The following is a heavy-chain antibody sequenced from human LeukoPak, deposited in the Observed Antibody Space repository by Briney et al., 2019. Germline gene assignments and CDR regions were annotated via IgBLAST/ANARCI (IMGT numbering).Heavy chain of an antibody. CDR2: ISGSGGST. CDR3: AREPYSYCSGGSCLTHFYYYYYMDV. D-gene: IGHD2-15*01. Sequence: GGSLRLSCAASGFTSSSYAMSWVRQAPGKGLEWVSAISGSGGSTYYADSVKGRFTISRDNSKNTLYLQMNSLRAEDTAVYYCAREPYSYCSGGSCLTHFYYYYYMDVWGKGTTVTVSS. J-gene: IGHJ6*03. V-gene: IGHV3-23*01. CDR1: GFTSSSYA.